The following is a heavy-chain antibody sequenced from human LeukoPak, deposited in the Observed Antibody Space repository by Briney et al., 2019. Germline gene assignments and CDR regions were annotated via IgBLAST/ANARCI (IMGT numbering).Heavy chain of an antibody. CDR1: GFTFSRYA. D-gene: IGHD3-3*01. V-gene: IGHV3-30-3*01. Sequence: SGGSLRLSYAASGFTFSRYAMHWVRQAPGKGLEWVAVISFDGSNKYYADSVKGRFTISRDTSKNTLYLQMNSLRAEDTALYYCARAPSYDFWSGYSAYWGQGTLVTVSS. CDR3: ARAPSYDFWSGYSAY. CDR2: ISFDGSNK. J-gene: IGHJ4*02.